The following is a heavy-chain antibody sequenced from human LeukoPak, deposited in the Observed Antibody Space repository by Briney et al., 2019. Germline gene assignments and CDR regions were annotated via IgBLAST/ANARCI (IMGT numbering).Heavy chain of an antibody. CDR2: ISGSGGST. J-gene: IGHJ4*02. CDR3: AVVVAATSFDY. CDR1: GFTFSSYA. D-gene: IGHD2-15*01. V-gene: IGHV3-23*01. Sequence: PGGSLRLSCAASGFTFSSYAMSWVRQAPGKGLEWVSAISGSGGSTYYADSVRGRFTISRDNSKNTLYLQMNSPRAEDTAVYYCAVVVAATSFDYWGQGTLVTVSS.